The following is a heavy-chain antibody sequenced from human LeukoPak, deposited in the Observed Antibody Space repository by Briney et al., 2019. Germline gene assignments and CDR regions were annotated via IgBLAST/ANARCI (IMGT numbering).Heavy chain of an antibody. CDR2: ISSRSSYI. CDR1: GFTFSSYN. CDR3: ASGVNPFDY. D-gene: IGHD3-3*01. V-gene: IGHV3-21*01. Sequence: PGGSLRLSCAASGFTFSSYNMKWVRQAPGKGLEWVSSISSRSSYIFYADSVKGRFTISRDNAKKSLYLQMNSLRAEDTAVYYCASGVNPFDYWGQGTLVTVSS. J-gene: IGHJ4*02.